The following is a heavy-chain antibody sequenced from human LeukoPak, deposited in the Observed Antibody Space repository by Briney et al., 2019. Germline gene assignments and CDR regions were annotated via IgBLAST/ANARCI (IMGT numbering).Heavy chain of an antibody. CDR3: ARGATTPSFGY. J-gene: IGHJ4*02. D-gene: IGHD1-26*01. CDR1: GGSISSYY. CDR2: IYYSGST. Sequence: SETLSLTCTVSGGSISSYYWSWIRQPPGKGLEWIGYIYYSGSTYYNPSLKSRVTISVDTSKNQFSLKLSSVTAADTAVYYCARGATTPSFGYWGQGTLVTVSS. V-gene: IGHV4-30-4*01.